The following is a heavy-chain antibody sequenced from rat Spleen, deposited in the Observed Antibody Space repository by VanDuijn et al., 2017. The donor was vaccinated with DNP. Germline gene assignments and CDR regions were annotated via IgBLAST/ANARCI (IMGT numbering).Heavy chain of an antibody. J-gene: IGHJ2*01. CDR3: ASLNYGSYGY. CDR1: GFSLTSYG. V-gene: IGHV2-15*01. Sequence: QVQLKESGPGLVQPSQTLSLTCTVSGFSLTSYGVSWVRQPPGKGLEWIGAIWSGGSTDYNSALKSRLSISRDTSKSQVFLKMTSRQTEDTAIYFGASLNYGSYGYWGQGVMVTVSS. D-gene: IGHD1-3*01. CDR2: IWSGGST.